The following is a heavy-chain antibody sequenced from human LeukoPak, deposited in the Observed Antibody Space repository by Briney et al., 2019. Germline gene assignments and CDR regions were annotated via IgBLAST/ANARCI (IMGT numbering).Heavy chain of an antibody. J-gene: IGHJ6*03. D-gene: IGHD1-14*01. CDR2: INHSGST. V-gene: IGHV4-34*01. Sequence: SETLSLTCAVYGGSFSGYYWSWIRQPPGKGLEWIGEINHSGSTNYNPSLKSRVTMSVDTSKNQFSLKLSSVTAADTAVYYCARLARNKGGYYYYYYMDVWGKGTTVTVSS. CDR1: GGSFSGYY. CDR3: ARLARNKGGYYYYYYMDV.